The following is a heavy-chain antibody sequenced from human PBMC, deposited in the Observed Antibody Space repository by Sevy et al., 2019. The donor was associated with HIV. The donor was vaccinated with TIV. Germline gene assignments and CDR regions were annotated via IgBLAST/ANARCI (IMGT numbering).Heavy chain of an antibody. CDR3: AGMFGSGSYYNRPNDY. CDR2: INPSGGST. Sequence: ASVKVSCKASGYTFTSYYMHWVRQAPGQGLEWMGIINPSGGSTSYAQKFQGRVTMTRDTSTSTVYMELSSLRPEDTAVYYCAGMFGSGSYYNRPNDYWGQGTLVTVSS. CDR1: GYTFTSYY. V-gene: IGHV1-46*01. J-gene: IGHJ4*02. D-gene: IGHD3-10*01.